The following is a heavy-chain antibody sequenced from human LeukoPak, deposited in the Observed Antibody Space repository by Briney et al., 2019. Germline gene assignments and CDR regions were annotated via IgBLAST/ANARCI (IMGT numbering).Heavy chain of an antibody. J-gene: IGHJ4*02. CDR3: ARAPGIAAAGRGFDY. V-gene: IGHV1-69*05. D-gene: IGHD6-13*01. CDR1: GGTFSTYA. Sequence: SVKVSCKASGGTFSTYAISWVRQAPGQGLEWMGGIIPIFGTANYAQKFQGRVTITTDESTSTAYMELSSLRSEDTAVYYCARAPGIAAAGRGFDYWGQGTLVTVSS. CDR2: IIPIFGTA.